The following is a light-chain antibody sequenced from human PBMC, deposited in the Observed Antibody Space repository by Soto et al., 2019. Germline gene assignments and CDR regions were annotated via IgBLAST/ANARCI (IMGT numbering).Light chain of an antibody. Sequence: EIVLTQFPDTLSLSPGERATLYCRASQSVSNTLAWYQQIPGQAPRLLIYGASNRAAGIPARFSGSGSGTDFTLTINSLEPEDFAVYYCQQRNIWPPVTFGQGTRLEIK. CDR2: GAS. CDR3: QQRNIWPPVT. CDR1: QSVSNT. J-gene: IGKJ5*01. V-gene: IGKV3-11*01.